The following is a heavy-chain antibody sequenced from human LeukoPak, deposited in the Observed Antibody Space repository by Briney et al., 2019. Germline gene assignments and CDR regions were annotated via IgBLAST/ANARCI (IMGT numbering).Heavy chain of an antibody. CDR3: ATKTGSSTSQKGNWFDP. V-gene: IGHV4-34*01. CDR2: INHSGST. J-gene: IGHJ5*02. CDR1: GGSFSGYY. Sequence: SETLSLTCAVYGGSFSGYYWSWIRQPPGKGLEWIGEINHSGSTNYNPSLKSRVTISVDTSKNQFSLKLSSVTAADTAVYYCATKTGSSTSQKGNWFDPWGQGTLVTVSS. D-gene: IGHD2-2*01.